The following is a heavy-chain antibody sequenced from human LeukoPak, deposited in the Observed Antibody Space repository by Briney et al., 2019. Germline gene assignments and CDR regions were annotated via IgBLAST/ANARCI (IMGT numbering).Heavy chain of an antibody. J-gene: IGHJ4*02. V-gene: IGHV4-30-4*01. CDR3: ARAGVYSYDSGGYFPDF. CDR2: IYYSGNA. D-gene: IGHD3-22*01. Sequence: SQTLSLTCTVSGGSISSGDSYWSWIRQTPGKGLEWIGSIYYSGNAYYNPSLKSRVTISVDTSKNQFSLKLTSVTAADTAVYYCARAGVYSYDSGGYFPDFWGQGTLITVSS. CDR1: GGSISSGDSY.